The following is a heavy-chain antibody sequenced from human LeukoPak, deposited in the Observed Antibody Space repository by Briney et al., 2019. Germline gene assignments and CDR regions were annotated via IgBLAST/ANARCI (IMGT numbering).Heavy chain of an antibody. Sequence: GGSLRLSCAASGFTFSSYGMHWVRQAPGKGLEWVAVISYDGSNKYYADSVKGRFTISRDNSKNTLYLQMNSLRAEDTAVYYCAVSRTQLAFDIWGQGTMVTVSS. J-gene: IGHJ3*02. CDR1: GFTFSSYG. CDR3: AVSRTQLAFDI. CDR2: ISYDGSNK. V-gene: IGHV3-30*03. D-gene: IGHD6-6*01.